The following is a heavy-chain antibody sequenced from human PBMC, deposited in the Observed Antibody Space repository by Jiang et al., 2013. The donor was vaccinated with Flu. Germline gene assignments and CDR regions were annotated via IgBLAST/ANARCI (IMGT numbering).Heavy chain of an antibody. CDR3: ARGYSSSWSSLNYYYYYMDV. Sequence: KRPGSSVKVSCKASGGTFSNYAINWVRQAPGQGLEWMGGIIPIFGTANYAQKFQGRVTITADESTSTAYMELSSLRSEDTAVYYCARGYSSSWSSLNYYYYYMDVWGKGTTVTVSS. J-gene: IGHJ6*03. D-gene: IGHD6-13*01. CDR1: GGTFSNYA. V-gene: IGHV1-69*01. CDR2: IIPIFGTA.